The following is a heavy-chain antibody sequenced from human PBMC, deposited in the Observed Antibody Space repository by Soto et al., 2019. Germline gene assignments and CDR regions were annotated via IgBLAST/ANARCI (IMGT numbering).Heavy chain of an antibody. CDR3: ARVSYSDALDV. D-gene: IGHD4-17*01. CDR1: GYTFRSCA. CDR2: SNGVNGFT. J-gene: IGHJ6*02. Sequence: QVQLVQSGAEVRTPGASVKISCKASGYTFRSCAVQWVRQAPGQRLEWVGWSNGVNGFTKFSPELQDRVTITRDTAASTIYMDSSSLTSDDTAVYYCARVSYSDALDVWGQGTTVTVSS. V-gene: IGHV1-3*02.